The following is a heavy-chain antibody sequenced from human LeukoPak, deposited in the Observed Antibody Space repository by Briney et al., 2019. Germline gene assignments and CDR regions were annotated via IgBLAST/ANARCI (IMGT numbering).Heavy chain of an antibody. J-gene: IGHJ4*02. Sequence: GGSLRLSCAASGFIFSSYWMTWVRQAPGKGLEWVANINKDGSEIYYGDSVKGRFTISRDNAKNSLYLQMNSLRAEDTAVYYCARDLECSSSSDDYWGQGTLVTVSS. CDR2: INKDGSEI. D-gene: IGHD6-6*01. CDR3: ARDLECSSSSDDY. CDR1: GFIFSSYW. V-gene: IGHV3-7*01.